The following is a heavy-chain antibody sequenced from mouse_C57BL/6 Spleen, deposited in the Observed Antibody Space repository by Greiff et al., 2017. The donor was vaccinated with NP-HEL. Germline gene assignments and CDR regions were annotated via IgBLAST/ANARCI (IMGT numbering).Heavy chain of an antibody. J-gene: IGHJ2*01. D-gene: IGHD3-3*01. V-gene: IGHV1-82*01. Sequence: VQLQQSGPELVKPGASVKISCKASGYAFSSSWMNWVKQRPGKGLEWIGRIYPGGGDTNYNGKFKGKATLTADKSSSTAYMQLSSLTSEDSAVYFCARRDGGDYYFDYWGQGTTLTVSS. CDR2: IYPGGGDT. CDR3: ARRDGGDYYFDY. CDR1: GYAFSSSW.